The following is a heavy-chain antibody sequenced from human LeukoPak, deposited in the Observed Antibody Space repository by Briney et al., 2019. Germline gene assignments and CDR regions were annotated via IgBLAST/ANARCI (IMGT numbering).Heavy chain of an antibody. Sequence: GGTLRLSCAASGFTLSNYWMHWVRQAPGKGLVWVSHINGDGSTTNYADSVKGRFTIARDNPKNTLYLQMNSLRDEDAAVYYCGRGGVPAAFDYWGQGTLVTVSS. CDR1: GFTLSNYW. V-gene: IGHV3-74*01. CDR2: INGDGSTT. CDR3: GRGGVPAAFDY. J-gene: IGHJ4*02. D-gene: IGHD2-2*01.